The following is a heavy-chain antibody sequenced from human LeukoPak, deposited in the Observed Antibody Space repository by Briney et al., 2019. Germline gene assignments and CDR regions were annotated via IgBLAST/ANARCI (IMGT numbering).Heavy chain of an antibody. Sequence: GGSLRLSCAASGITFSRSWMSWVRQAPGKGLEWVVFIKEDGSEKYYVDSVKGRFTISRDNAENSLYLQMNSLRAEDTAVYYCARDRGGRTGLDDWGQGTLVTVSS. CDR1: GITFSRSW. J-gene: IGHJ4*02. D-gene: IGHD2-15*01. V-gene: IGHV3-7*04. CDR2: IKEDGSEK. CDR3: ARDRGGRTGLDD.